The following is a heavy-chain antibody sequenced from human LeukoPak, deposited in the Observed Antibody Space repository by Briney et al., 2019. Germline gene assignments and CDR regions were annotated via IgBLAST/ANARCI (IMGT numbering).Heavy chain of an antibody. CDR1: GFIFSSYS. Sequence: GGSLRLSCAASGFIFSSYSMNWVRQAPGKGLEWVSSISSGSSYIYYADSVKGRFTISKDNAKNSLYLQMNSLSAEDTAVYYCAYTSGYDFSSYYYYYMDVWGKGTTVTVSS. J-gene: IGHJ6*03. V-gene: IGHV3-21*01. CDR3: AYTSGYDFSSYYYYYMDV. CDR2: ISSGSSYI. D-gene: IGHD5-12*01.